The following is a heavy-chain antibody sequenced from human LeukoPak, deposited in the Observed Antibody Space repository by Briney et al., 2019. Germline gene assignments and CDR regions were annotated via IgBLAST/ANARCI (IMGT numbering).Heavy chain of an antibody. D-gene: IGHD6-19*01. Sequence: GRSLRLSCAASGFTFSSYGMHWVRQAPGKGLDWVAVIWYDGSNKYYADSVKGRFTISRDNSKNTLYLQMNSLRAEDTAVYYCARDSSVASFDYWGQGTLVTVSS. CDR1: GFTFSSYG. V-gene: IGHV3-33*01. CDR2: IWYDGSNK. CDR3: ARDSSVASFDY. J-gene: IGHJ4*02.